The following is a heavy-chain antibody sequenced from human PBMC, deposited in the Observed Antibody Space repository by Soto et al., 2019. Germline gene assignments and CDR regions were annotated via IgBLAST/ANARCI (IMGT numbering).Heavy chain of an antibody. J-gene: IGHJ3*02. V-gene: IGHV1-3*01. CDR3: ARDRAITYYYGSGSYGNAFDI. D-gene: IGHD3-10*01. Sequence: MWSAHHSTRKRLEWMGWINAGNGNTKYSQKFQGRVTITRDTSASTAYMELSSLRSEDTAVYYCARDRAITYYYGSGSYGNAFDIWGQGTMVTVSS. CDR2: INAGNGNT.